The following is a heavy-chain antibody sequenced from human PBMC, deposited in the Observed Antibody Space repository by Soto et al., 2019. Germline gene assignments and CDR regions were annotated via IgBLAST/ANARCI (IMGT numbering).Heavy chain of an antibody. CDR1: GFTVSSKY. CDR3: ARDDVLCDGGRCYGVPLDV. D-gene: IGHD2-15*01. J-gene: IGHJ6*04. CDR2: IQSGGPT. Sequence: EVHLVESGGGLVQPGGSLRLSCAASGFTVSSKYMSWVRQAPGKWLEWGSLIQSGGPTYYADSVKGRFTISRDTSENTLHLQMDSLRAEDTAVYYCARDDVLCDGGRCYGVPLDVWCKGTTVTVSS. V-gene: IGHV3-66*01.